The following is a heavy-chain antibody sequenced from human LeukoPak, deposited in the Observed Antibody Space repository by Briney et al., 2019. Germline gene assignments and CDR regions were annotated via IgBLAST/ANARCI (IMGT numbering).Heavy chain of an antibody. J-gene: IGHJ4*02. CDR2: IIPIFGTA. CDR3: AREARLLWFGESTYYFDY. Sequence: GASGTVSCKASGGTFSSYAISWVRQAPGQGLEWMGGIIPIFGTANYAQKFQGRVTITADESTSTAYMELSSLRSEDTAVYYCAREARLLWFGESTYYFDYWGQGTLVTVSS. V-gene: IGHV1-69*13. D-gene: IGHD3-10*01. CDR1: GGTFSSYA.